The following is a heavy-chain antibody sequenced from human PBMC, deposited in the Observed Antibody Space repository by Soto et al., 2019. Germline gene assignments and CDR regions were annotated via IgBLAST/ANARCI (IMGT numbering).Heavy chain of an antibody. J-gene: IGHJ4*02. Sequence: SETLSLTCTVSGGSISSGGYYWSWIRQHPGKGLEWIGYIYYSGSTYYNPSLKSRVTISVDTSKNQFSLKLSSVTAADTAVYYCARDNSIAVAGFDYWGQGTLVTVSS. D-gene: IGHD6-19*01. CDR3: ARDNSIAVAGFDY. V-gene: IGHV4-31*03. CDR2: IYYSGST. CDR1: GGSISSGGYY.